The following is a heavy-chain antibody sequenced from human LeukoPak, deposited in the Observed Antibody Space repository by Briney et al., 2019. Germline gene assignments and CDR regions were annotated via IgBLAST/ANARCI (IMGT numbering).Heavy chain of an antibody. CDR3: ARYILGVVRWFDP. CDR2: IYHSGST. CDR1: GGSISSGDYS. J-gene: IGHJ5*02. D-gene: IGHD3-10*01. V-gene: IGHV4-30-2*01. Sequence: SETLSPTCAVSGGSISSGDYSWSWIRQPPGKGLEWIGYIYHSGSTYYNPPLKSRVTISVDRSKNQLSLKLSSVTAADTAVYYCARYILGVVRWFDPWGQGTLVTVSS.